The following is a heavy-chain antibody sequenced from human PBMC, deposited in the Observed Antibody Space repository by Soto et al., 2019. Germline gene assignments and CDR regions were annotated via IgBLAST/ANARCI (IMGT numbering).Heavy chain of an antibody. CDR3: ARSIGDIVVVPAATYYYYGMDV. Sequence: GASVKVSCKVSGYTLTKLSMHWVRQAPGKGLEWMGGFDPEDGETIYAQKFQGRLAVTEDTSTDTAYMELSSLRSEDTAVYYCARSIGDIVVVPAATYYYYGMDVWGQGTTVTVSS. V-gene: IGHV1-24*01. J-gene: IGHJ6*02. CDR1: GYTLTKLS. D-gene: IGHD2-2*01. CDR2: FDPEDGET.